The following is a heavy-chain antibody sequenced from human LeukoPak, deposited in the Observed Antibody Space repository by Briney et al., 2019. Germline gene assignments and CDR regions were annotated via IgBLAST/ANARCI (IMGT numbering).Heavy chain of an antibody. CDR2: IYYSGST. CDR1: GGSISSYY. J-gene: IGHJ6*03. Sequence: SETLSLTCTVSGGSISSYYWSWIRQPPGKGLEWIGYIYYSGSTNYNPSLKSRVTISVDRSKNQFSLKLSSVTAADTAVYYCATGGQQLVQYYYYMDVWGKGTTVTVSS. V-gene: IGHV4-59*12. D-gene: IGHD6-13*01. CDR3: ATGGQQLVQYYYYMDV.